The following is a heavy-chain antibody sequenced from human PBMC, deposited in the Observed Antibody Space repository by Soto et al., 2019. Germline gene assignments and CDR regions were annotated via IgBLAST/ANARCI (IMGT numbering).Heavy chain of an antibody. D-gene: IGHD1-20*01. Sequence: GGSLRVSCAASGFTFSSYSMYWLRQAPGKGLEWVSSISSSSSYIYYADSVKGRFTISRDNAKNSLSLQMNSLRAEDTAVYYCARGPNRNDVGFWFDPWGQGTLVTVSS. V-gene: IGHV3-21*01. CDR3: ARGPNRNDVGFWFDP. CDR2: ISSSSSYI. CDR1: GFTFSSYS. J-gene: IGHJ5*02.